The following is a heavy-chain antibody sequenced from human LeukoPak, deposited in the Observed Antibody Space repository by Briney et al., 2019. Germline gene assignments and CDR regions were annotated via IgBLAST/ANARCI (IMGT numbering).Heavy chain of an antibody. CDR2: IIPIFGTA. CDR1: GGTFSSYA. D-gene: IGHD3-22*01. V-gene: IGHV1-69*13. J-gene: IGHJ4*02. Sequence: WASVKVSCKASGGTFSSYAISWVRQALGQGLEWMGGIIPIFGTANYAQKFQGRVTITADESTSTAYMELSSLRSEDTAVYYCARALTYYYDSSGYQAHFDYWGQGTLVTVSS. CDR3: ARALTYYYDSSGYQAHFDY.